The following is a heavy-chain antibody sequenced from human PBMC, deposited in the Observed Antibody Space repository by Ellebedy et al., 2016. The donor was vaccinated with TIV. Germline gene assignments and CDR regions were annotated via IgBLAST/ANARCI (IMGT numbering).Heavy chain of an antibody. V-gene: IGHV3-30-3*01. CDR2: ISFDGGNQ. D-gene: IGHD3-10*01. Sequence: GESLKISXAASGFTFSDYAMHWVRQAPGRGLEWVAVISFDGGNQYYADSVQGRFTISRDNAKNSLYLQMNSLRAEDTAVYYCARTTMLRGVIISPIILFDYWGQGTLVTVSS. J-gene: IGHJ4*02. CDR3: ARTTMLRGVIISPIILFDY. CDR1: GFTFSDYA.